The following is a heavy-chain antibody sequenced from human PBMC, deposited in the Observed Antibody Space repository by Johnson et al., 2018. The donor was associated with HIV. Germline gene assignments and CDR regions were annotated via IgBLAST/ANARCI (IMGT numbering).Heavy chain of an antibody. J-gene: IGHJ3*02. CDR1: GFTFSSYA. CDR3: ARDFSSSSNAFDI. CDR2: ISGSGGST. D-gene: IGHD6-6*01. Sequence: EQLEESGGGLVQPGGSLRLSCAASGFTFSSYAMSWVRQAPGKGLEWVSAISGSGGSTYYADSVKGRFTISRDNSKNTLYLQMNSLRAEDTAVYYCARDFSSSSNAFDIWGQGTMVTVSS. V-gene: IGHV3-23*04.